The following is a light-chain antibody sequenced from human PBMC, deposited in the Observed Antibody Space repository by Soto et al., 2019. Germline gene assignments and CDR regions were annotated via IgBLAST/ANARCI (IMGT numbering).Light chain of an antibody. CDR3: KSYAGSNTYV. J-gene: IGLJ1*01. CDR1: SSDVGAYDY. Sequence: QSVLTQPASVSGSPGQSITVSCTGTSSDVGAYDYVSWYQHHPGKAPKLIIYEVTNRPSGVSNRFSGSKSGNTASLTISGLQAEDEADYYCKSYAGSNTYVFGTGTKVIVL. CDR2: EVT. V-gene: IGLV2-14*01.